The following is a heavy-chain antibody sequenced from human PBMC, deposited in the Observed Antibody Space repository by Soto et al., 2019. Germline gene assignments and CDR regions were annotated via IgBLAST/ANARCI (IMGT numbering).Heavy chain of an antibody. V-gene: IGHV4-31*03. J-gene: IGHJ6*02. Sequence: QVQLQESGPGLVKPSQTLSLTCTVSGGSISSGGYYWSWIRQHPGKGLEWIGYIYYSGSTYYNPSLKGRVTISVATSKNQFSLKLSSVTAADTAVYYCAGAPSGDYYYYGLDVWGQGTTVTVSS. D-gene: IGHD1-26*01. CDR2: IYYSGST. CDR3: AGAPSGDYYYYGLDV. CDR1: GGSISSGGYY.